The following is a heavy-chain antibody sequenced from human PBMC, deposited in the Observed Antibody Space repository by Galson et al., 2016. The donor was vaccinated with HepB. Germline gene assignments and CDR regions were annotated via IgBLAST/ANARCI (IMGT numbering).Heavy chain of an antibody. CDR3: ATSPILRYFDWLRSQGHERFDY. Sequence: SLRLSCAASGFTFSSYSMNWVRQAPGKGLECVSSISSSSSYIYYADSVKGRFTISRDNAKNSLYLQMNSLRAEDTAVYYCATSPILRYFDWLRSQGHERFDYWGQGTLVTVSS. CDR2: ISSSSSYI. V-gene: IGHV3-21*01. D-gene: IGHD3-9*01. J-gene: IGHJ4*02. CDR1: GFTFSSYS.